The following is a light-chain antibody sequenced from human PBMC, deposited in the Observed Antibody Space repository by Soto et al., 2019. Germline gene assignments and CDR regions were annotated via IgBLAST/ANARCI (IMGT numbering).Light chain of an antibody. V-gene: IGLV1-51*01. CDR1: SSNIGDNY. CDR2: DNN. CDR3: GTWDDSLSTGYV. J-gene: IGLJ1*01. Sequence: QSVLPQPPSVSAAPGQKVTISCSGSSSNIGDNYVSWYQQLPGTAPKLLIYDNNRRPSGIPGRFSGSKSGTSATLGITGLQTGDEADYYCGTWDDSLSTGYVLGTGTKVTVL.